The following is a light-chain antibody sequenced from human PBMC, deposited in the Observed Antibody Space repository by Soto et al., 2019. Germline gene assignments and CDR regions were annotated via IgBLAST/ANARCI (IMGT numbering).Light chain of an antibody. CDR3: QQYNDWPLT. CDR1: QSVSSN. CDR2: GAS. V-gene: IGKV3-15*01. Sequence: EIVMAQSPASLSVSPGEGATVACRASQSVSSNFAWYQQKPGQAPRLLIYGASTRATGIPARFSGSGSGTEFTLTISSLQSEDFAVYYCQQYNDWPLTSGGGNKVDIK. J-gene: IGKJ4*01.